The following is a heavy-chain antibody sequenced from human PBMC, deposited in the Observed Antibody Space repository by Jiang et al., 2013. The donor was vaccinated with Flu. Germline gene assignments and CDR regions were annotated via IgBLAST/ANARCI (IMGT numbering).Heavy chain of an antibody. V-gene: IGHV6-1*01. J-gene: IGHJ3*01. CDR3: VRGINSALDV. D-gene: IGHD1-26*01. CDR2: TGFWSKWYT. Sequence: QTLSLTCAISGASVSSNIVAWNWIRQSPSRGLEWLGRTGFWSKWYTDYVISMKSRLTINLDTSRNQLSLQLKSVTPEDTGVYYCVRGINSALDVWGQGTVVTVSS. CDR1: GASVSSNIVA.